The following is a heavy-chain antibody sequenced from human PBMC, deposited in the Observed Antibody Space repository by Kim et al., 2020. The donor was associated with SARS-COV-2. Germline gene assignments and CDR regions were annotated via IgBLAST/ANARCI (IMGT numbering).Heavy chain of an antibody. J-gene: IGHJ4*02. V-gene: IGHV3-7*01. CDR2: IKPDGSEK. CDR3: ARESVVGYPTYYDS. Sequence: GGSLRLSCGASGLSFTTYWMSWVRQAPGKGLEWVANIKPDGSEKYYVGSMKGRFTISRDNAKNSMYLQMNSLRAEDTAVYHCARESVVGYPTYYDSWGQGTLVTVSS. CDR1: GLSFTTYW. D-gene: IGHD5-12*01.